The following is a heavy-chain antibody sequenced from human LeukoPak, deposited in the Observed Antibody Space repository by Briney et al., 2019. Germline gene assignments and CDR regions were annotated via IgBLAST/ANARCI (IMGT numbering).Heavy chain of an antibody. CDR2: ISYDGSNK. J-gene: IGHJ6*02. D-gene: IGHD3-3*01. CDR1: GFTFSSYA. Sequence: PGGSLRLSCAASGFTFSSYAMHWVRQAPGKGLEWVAVISYDGSNKYYADSVKGRFTISRDNSKNTLYLQMNSLRAEDTAVYYCAITYYDFWSGYQLGTDYYGMDVWGQGTTVTVSS. V-gene: IGHV3-30-3*02. CDR3: AITYYDFWSGYQLGTDYYGMDV.